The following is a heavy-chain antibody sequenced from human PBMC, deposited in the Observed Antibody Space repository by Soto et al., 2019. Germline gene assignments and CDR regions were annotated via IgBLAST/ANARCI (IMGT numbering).Heavy chain of an antibody. J-gene: IGHJ3*02. CDR3: ASHDDYKSPPLAFHI. Sequence: QLQLQESGPGLVKPSETLSLKCTVSGGSVSSGDYLWGWIRQPPGKGLEWIGSVATSGNTYYNPSLSSRVTISLATSADQFSLRLTSVTATDTAVYYCASHDDYKSPPLAFHIWGQGTLVTVSS. V-gene: IGHV4-39*01. CDR1: GGSVSSGDYL. D-gene: IGHD3-10*01. CDR2: VATSGNT.